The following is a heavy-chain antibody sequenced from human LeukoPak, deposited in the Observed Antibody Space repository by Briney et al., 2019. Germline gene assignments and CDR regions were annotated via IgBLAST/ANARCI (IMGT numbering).Heavy chain of an antibody. CDR3: TRLSSSSTGGFDY. D-gene: IGHD6-6*01. J-gene: IGHJ4*02. CDR1: GFTFSGSA. V-gene: IGHV3-73*01. Sequence: GGSLRLSCAASGFTFSGSAMHWVRQASGKGLEWVGRIRSKANSYATAYAASVKGRFTISRDDSKNTAYLQMNSLKTEDTAVYYCTRLSSSSTGGFDYWGQGTLVTVS. CDR2: IRSKANSYAT.